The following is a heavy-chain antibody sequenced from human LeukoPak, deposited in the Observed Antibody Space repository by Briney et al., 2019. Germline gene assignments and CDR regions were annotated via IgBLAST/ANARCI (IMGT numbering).Heavy chain of an antibody. CDR1: GDTFTSYY. D-gene: IGHD3-22*01. CDR3: ARSPTYSYDSSGHPLDY. Sequence: ASVKVSCKASGDTFTSYYMHWVRQAPGQGLEWMGIINPSGGSTSYAQKFQGRVTMTRDTSTSTVYMELSSLRSEDTAVYYCARSPTYSYDSSGHPLDYWGQGTLVTVSS. CDR2: INPSGGST. J-gene: IGHJ4*02. V-gene: IGHV1-46*01.